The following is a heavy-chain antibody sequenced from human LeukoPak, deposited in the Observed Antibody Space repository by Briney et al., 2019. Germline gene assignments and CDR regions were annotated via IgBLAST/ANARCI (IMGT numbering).Heavy chain of an antibody. CDR1: TFTVSTNY. CDR2: IYTGGSP. D-gene: IGHD3-10*01. CDR3: VPLTDGSVDY. J-gene: IGHJ4*02. Sequence: GGSLRLSCAVSTFTVSTNYMTWVPQAPGKGLEWVSMIYTGGSPYYADSVKGRFTISRDNSKNTLNLQMNSLRAEDTAVYYCVPLTDGSVDYWGQGTLVTVSS. V-gene: IGHV3-66*01.